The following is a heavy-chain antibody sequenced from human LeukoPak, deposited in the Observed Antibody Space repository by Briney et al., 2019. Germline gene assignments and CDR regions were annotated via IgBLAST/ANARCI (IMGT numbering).Heavy chain of an antibody. CDR2: IIPIFGTA. D-gene: IGHD2-2*01. CDR3: ARGLGIAAMSYFDY. CDR1: GGTFSCYA. J-gene: IGHJ4*02. Sequence: SVKVSCKASGGTFSCYAISWVRQAPGQGLEWMGGIIPIFGTANYAQKFQGRVTITADESTSTAYMELSSLRSEDTAVYYCARGLGIAAMSYFDYWGQGTLVTVSS. V-gene: IGHV1-69*01.